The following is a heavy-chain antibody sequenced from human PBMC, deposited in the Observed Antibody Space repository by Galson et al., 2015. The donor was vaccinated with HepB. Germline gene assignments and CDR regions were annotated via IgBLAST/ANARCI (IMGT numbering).Heavy chain of an antibody. CDR3: ARLGGGMTTSLYYYYYMDV. CDR2: IFTGDSDT. V-gene: IGHV5-51*03. Sequence: QSGAEVKKPGGSLKISCKASGYSFTTHWIGWVRQMPGKGLEWMGIIFTGDSDTRYSPSFQGQVTMSVDKSISTAYLQWSSLKAADTAMYYCARLGGGMTTSLYYYYYMDVWGQGTTVTVSS. CDR1: GYSFTTHW. D-gene: IGHD3-16*01. J-gene: IGHJ6*03.